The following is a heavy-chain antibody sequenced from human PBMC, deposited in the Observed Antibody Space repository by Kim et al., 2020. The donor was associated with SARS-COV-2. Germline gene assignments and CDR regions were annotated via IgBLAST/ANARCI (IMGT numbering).Heavy chain of an antibody. J-gene: IGHJ4*02. D-gene: IGHD2-21*01. CDR3: ARGTIVVGGGNGFDS. V-gene: IGHV4-39*07. CDR2: IYFGGST. Sequence: SETLSLTCTVSGDSISSSASYWGWIRQPPGKGLEWIGTIYFGGSTYYNPSVKSRVTISIDTSKNQFSLTLSSLTAADTAVYYCARGTIVVGGGNGFDSWGQGTLVTVSA. CDR1: GDSISSSASY.